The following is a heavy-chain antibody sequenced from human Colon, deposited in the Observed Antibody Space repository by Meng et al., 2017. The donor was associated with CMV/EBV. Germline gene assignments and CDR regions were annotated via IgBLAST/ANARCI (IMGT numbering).Heavy chain of an antibody. CDR1: GGSVGSGGYY. V-gene: IGHV4-30-4*01. D-gene: IGHD2-21*01. CDR2: IYTGGSA. CDR3: ARGSVIASAVSFDH. Sequence: QVQLQESGPGLVKPSQTLSLACALSGGSVGSGGYYWSWIRQPPGKGLQWLGHIYTGGSAYSNPSLKSRLSISLDTSKNQFSLSLRSVTAADTAVYYCARGSVIASAVSFDHWGQGTLVTVSS. J-gene: IGHJ4*02.